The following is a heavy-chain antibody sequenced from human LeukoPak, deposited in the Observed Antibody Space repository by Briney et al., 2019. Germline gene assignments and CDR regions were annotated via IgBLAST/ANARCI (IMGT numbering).Heavy chain of an antibody. CDR2: IIPIFGTA. Sequence: SVKVSCKASGGTFSSYAISWVRQAPGQGLEWIGGIIPIFGTANYAQKFQGRVTITADESTSTAYMELSSLRSEDTAVYYCAIRGPDYYGSGISFDPWGQGTLVTVSS. CDR3: AIRGPDYYGSGISFDP. V-gene: IGHV1-69*13. D-gene: IGHD3-10*01. CDR1: GGTFSSYA. J-gene: IGHJ5*02.